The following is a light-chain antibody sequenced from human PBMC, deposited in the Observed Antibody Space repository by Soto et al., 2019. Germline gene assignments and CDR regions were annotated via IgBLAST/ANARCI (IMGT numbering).Light chain of an antibody. CDR1: QSFSITY. V-gene: IGKV3-20*01. CDR3: QKYGSSPPYI. J-gene: IGKJ2*01. CDR2: GAS. Sequence: EIVLTQSPGTLSLSPGESATLSCRASQSFSITYLAWYQQKPGQAPRLVVYGASSRATGVPDRFSGSGSGRDFTLTIIRLEPEDFAVYYCQKYGSSPPYIFGQGTKLEIK.